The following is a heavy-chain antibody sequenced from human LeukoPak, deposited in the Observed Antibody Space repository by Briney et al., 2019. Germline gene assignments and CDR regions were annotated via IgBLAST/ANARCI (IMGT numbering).Heavy chain of an antibody. CDR1: GGSISSYY. CDR3: ARVAISIPAASYYYYYYMDV. V-gene: IGHV4-4*07. CDR2: IYTSGST. Sequence: SETLSLTCTVSGGSISSYYWSWIRQPAGKGLEWIGRIYTSGSTNYNPSLKSRVTMSVDTSKNQFSLKLSSVTAADTAVYYCARVAISIPAASYYYYYYMDVWGKGTTVTVSS. J-gene: IGHJ6*03. D-gene: IGHD2-2*01.